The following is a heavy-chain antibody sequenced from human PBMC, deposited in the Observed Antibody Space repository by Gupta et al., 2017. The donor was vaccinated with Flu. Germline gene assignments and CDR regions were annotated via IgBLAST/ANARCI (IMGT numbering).Heavy chain of an antibody. J-gene: IGHJ4*02. CDR2: IYSDGSSM. CDR1: GFSLSGYW. CDR3: ARAKSRRWFDY. D-gene: IGHD3-16*01. V-gene: IGHV3-74*03. Sequence: EVHLVESGGGLVQPGGSLRLTCAISGFSLSGYWMHWVRQVPGKGPLWVARIYSDGSSMAYADSVKGRFTIARESAKNTLNLQMNSLIADDTAMYYCARAKSRRWFDYWGQGTQVTVSS.